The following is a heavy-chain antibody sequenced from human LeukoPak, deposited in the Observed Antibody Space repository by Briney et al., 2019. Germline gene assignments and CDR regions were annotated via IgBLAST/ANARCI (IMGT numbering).Heavy chain of an antibody. CDR3: ARATVTRWFDP. J-gene: IGHJ5*02. D-gene: IGHD4-17*01. Sequence: PGRSLRLSCAASGFTFSSYGMHWVRQAPGKGLEWVAVIWYDGSNKYYADSVKGRFTISRDNSKSTLYLQMNSLRAEDTAVYYCARATVTRWFDPWGQGTLVTVSS. CDR2: IWYDGSNK. CDR1: GFTFSSYG. V-gene: IGHV3-33*01.